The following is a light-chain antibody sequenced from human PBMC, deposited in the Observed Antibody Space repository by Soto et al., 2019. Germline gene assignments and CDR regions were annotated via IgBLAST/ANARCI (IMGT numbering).Light chain of an antibody. CDR1: QGISNY. CDR2: RAS. V-gene: IGKV1-8*01. J-gene: IGKJ2*01. CDR3: QQYNSFPQT. Sequence: AIRMTQAPSSFSASTGDRVTITCRATQGISNYLAWYQQKPGKAPKLLIYRASVLESGVPSRFIGGGSGTNFSLPISYLQSEDFATYYCQQYNSFPQTFGQGTELEI.